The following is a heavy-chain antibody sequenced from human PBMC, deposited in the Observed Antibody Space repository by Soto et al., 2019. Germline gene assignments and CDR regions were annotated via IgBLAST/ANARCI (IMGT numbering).Heavy chain of an antibody. CDR3: AHRPSYCSGGSCYSGFDY. CDR1: GFSLSTSGVG. CDR2: IYWDDDK. D-gene: IGHD2-15*01. V-gene: IGHV2-5*02. J-gene: IGHJ4*02. Sequence: QITLKESGPTLVKPTQTLTLTCTFSGFSLSTSGVGVGWIRQPPGKALEWLALIYWDDDKRYSPSLKSRLTITKDPSNNQVVLTKTNMDPVDTATYYCAHRPSYCSGGSCYSGFDYWGQGTLVTVSS.